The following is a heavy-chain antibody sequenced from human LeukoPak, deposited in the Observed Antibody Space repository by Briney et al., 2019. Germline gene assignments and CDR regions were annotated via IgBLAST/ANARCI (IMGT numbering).Heavy chain of an antibody. V-gene: IGHV4-4*07. CDR1: GDSFSNYY. Sequence: PSETLSLTCTVSGDSFSNYYWSWIRQPAGKGLEWIGRIYTSGSTNYNPSLKSRIIMSIDTSKNQFSLRLSSVTAADTAAYYCARDREYHDSSGYYYVYALNIWGQGTMVTVSS. CDR3: ARDREYHDSSGYYYVYALNI. D-gene: IGHD3-22*01. J-gene: IGHJ3*02. CDR2: IYTSGST.